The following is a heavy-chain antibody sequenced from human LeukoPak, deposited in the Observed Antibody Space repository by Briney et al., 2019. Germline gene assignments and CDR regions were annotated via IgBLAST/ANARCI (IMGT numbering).Heavy chain of an antibody. CDR1: GGSFSGYY. D-gene: IGHD1-26*01. V-gene: IGHV4-34*01. J-gene: IGHJ4*02. Sequence: PSETLSLTCAVYGGSFSGYYWSWIRQPPGKGLEWIGEINHSGSTNYNPSLKSRVTISVDTSKNQFSLKLSSVTAADTAVYYCARAKVGATHYWGQGTLVTVSP. CDR2: INHSGST. CDR3: ARAKVGATHY.